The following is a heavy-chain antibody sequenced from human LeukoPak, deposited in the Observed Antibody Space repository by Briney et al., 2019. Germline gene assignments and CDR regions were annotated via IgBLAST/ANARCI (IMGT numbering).Heavy chain of an antibody. CDR3: ARISIAAASYYFDW. V-gene: IGHV3-48*03. CDR2: ISSSGSTI. Sequence: GGSLRLSCAASGLTFSSYEMNWVRQAPGKGLEWVSYISSSGSTIYYADSVKGRFTISRDNSKNTLYLQMNSLSAEDTAVYYCARISIAAASYYFDWWGQGTLVTVSS. D-gene: IGHD6-13*01. J-gene: IGHJ4*02. CDR1: GLTFSSYE.